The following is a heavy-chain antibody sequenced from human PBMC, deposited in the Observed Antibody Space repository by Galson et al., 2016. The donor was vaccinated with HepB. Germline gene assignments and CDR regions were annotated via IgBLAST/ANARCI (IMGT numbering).Heavy chain of an antibody. CDR3: ARGPLYYDSSGSPRGNDAVDS. V-gene: IGHV4-31*03. Sequence: TLSLTCTVSGGSISSGGYCWSWIRQHPGKGLEWIGYIYHSGSTYYNPSLRSRVTISVGTSKNQFSLKLSSVTAADTAVYYCARGPLYYDSSGSPRGNDAVDSGGQGTMVTFAS. CDR2: IYHSGST. CDR1: GGSISSGGYC. D-gene: IGHD3-22*01. J-gene: IGHJ3*02.